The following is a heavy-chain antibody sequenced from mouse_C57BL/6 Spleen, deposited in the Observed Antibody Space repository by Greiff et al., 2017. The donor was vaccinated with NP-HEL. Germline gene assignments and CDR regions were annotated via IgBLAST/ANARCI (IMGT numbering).Heavy chain of an antibody. D-gene: IGHD2-12*01. CDR2: IYPGDGAT. CDR1: GYAFTSYW. Sequence: QVQLQQSGAELVKPGASVKISCKASGYAFTSYWMNWVKQRPGKGLEWIGKIYPGDGATNYNGKFKGKATLTADKSSSTAYMQLSSLTSEDSAVYFCARYYNGYALGYWGKGTSVTVSS. J-gene: IGHJ4*01. CDR3: ARYYNGYALGY. V-gene: IGHV1-80*01.